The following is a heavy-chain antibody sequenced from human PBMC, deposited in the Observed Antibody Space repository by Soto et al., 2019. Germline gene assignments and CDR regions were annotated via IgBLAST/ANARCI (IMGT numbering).Heavy chain of an antibody. J-gene: IGHJ4*02. V-gene: IGHV3-30*18. CDR1: GFTFSSYG. CDR3: AKYGYRNPLDY. Sequence: QVQLVESGGGVVQPGRSLRLSCAASGFTFSSYGMHRVRQAPGKGLEWVAVISYDGSNKYYADSVKGRFTISRDNSNNTLHLQMITLRAEDTAVYYCAKYGYRNPLDYWGQITMVTVSS. CDR2: ISYDGSNK. D-gene: IGHD5-12*01.